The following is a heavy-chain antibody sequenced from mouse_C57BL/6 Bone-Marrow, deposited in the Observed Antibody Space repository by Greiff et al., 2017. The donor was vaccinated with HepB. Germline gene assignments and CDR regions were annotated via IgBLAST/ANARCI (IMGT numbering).Heavy chain of an antibody. CDR2: ISDGGSYT. J-gene: IGHJ2*01. CDR1: GFTFSSYA. Sequence: EVHLVESGGGLVKPGGSLKLSCAASGFTFSSYAMSWVRQTPEKRLEWVATISDGGSYTYYPDNVKGRFTISRDNAKNNLYLQMSHLKSEDTAMYYCAREAYPYWGQGTTLTVSS. CDR3: AREAYPY. V-gene: IGHV5-4*01.